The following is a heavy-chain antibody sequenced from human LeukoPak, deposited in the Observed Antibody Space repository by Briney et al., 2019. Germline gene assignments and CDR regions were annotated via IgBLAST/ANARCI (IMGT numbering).Heavy chain of an antibody. D-gene: IGHD3-22*01. CDR3: AVNYDSSGYYPDAFDI. V-gene: IGHV3-21*01. Sequence: GGSLRLSCAASGFTFSSYSMNWVRQAPGKGLEWVSSISNSSSYIYYADSVKGRFTISRDNAKNSLYLQMSSLRAEDTAVYYCAVNYDSSGYYPDAFDIWGQGTMVTVSS. CDR2: ISNSSSYI. J-gene: IGHJ3*02. CDR1: GFTFSSYS.